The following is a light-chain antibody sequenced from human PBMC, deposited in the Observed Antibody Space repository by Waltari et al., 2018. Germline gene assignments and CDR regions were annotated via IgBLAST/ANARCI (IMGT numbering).Light chain of an antibody. V-gene: IGKV3D-15*01. Sequence: EIVMKQSPDIVSVSPGERITLSCRARQSVDGNLAWYQQKPGQAPRLLVHGVSIRASGIPARFSGSASGTEFTLTISGLQSEDCAVYHCHQYTNWPWTYGQGTKVEIK. CDR1: QSVDGN. CDR3: HQYTNWPWT. CDR2: GVS. J-gene: IGKJ1*01.